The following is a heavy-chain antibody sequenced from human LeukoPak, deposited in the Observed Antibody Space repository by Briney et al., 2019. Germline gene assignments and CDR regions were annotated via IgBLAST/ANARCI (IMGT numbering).Heavy chain of an antibody. CDR2: IRYDGSNK. Sequence: GGSLRLSCAASGFTFSSYGMHWVRQAPGKGLEWVAFIRYDGSNKYYADSVKGRFTISRDNAKNSLYLQMNSLRAEDTAVYYCARRLVGTPDYFDYWGQGTLVTVSS. CDR3: ARRLVGTPDYFDY. CDR1: GFTFSSYG. V-gene: IGHV3-30*02. D-gene: IGHD4-23*01. J-gene: IGHJ4*02.